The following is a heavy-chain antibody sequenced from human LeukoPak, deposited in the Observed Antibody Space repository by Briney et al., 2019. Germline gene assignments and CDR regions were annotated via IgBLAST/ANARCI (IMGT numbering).Heavy chain of an antibody. Sequence: ASVKVSCKAYGYTFTGYYVHWVRQAPGQGLEWMRWISPNSGGTNYAQKFQGRVTVTRDTSISTAYMELSSLRPDYTAVYYCARGLPGTTITGSFDYWGQGTLVNVSS. J-gene: IGHJ4*02. CDR3: ARGLPGTTITGSFDY. V-gene: IGHV1-2*02. D-gene: IGHD5-24*01. CDR1: GYTFTGYY. CDR2: ISPNSGGT.